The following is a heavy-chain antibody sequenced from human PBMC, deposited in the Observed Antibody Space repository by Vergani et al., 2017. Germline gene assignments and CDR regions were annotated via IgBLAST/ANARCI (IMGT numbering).Heavy chain of an antibody. CDR2: ISYDGDTT. D-gene: IGHD2-2*01. V-gene: IGHV3-30*18. CDR3: AKGVYCSSTSCYEGRGYYYGMGV. Sequence: HVQMVDSGGGVVQPGRSLRLSCAVSGFRFSDYGMHWVRQDPGRGLERVALISYDGDTTYYEDSVKGRFSISRDNAKSSLFLQMNSLRADDTAVYYCAKGVYCSSTSCYEGRGYYYGMGVWGQGTTVTFSS. CDR1: GFRFSDYG. J-gene: IGHJ6*02.